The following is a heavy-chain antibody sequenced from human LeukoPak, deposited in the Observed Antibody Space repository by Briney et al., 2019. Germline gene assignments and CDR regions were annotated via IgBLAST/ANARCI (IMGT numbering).Heavy chain of an antibody. Sequence: GASVKVSCKASEYTFTGYNVHWVRQAPGQGLEWMGWINPKSGGSNYAQKFQGRATMTRDTSSTTAYMELSRLRSDDTAVYYCARYYYYGMDVWGQGTTVTVSS. CDR1: EYTFTGYN. J-gene: IGHJ6*02. CDR2: INPKSGGS. CDR3: ARYYYYGMDV. V-gene: IGHV1-2*02.